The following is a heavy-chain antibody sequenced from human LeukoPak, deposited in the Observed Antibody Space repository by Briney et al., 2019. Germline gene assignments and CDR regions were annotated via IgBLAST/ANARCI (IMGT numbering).Heavy chain of an antibody. J-gene: IGHJ4*02. CDR3: ARGHGSGSYYYLTVFDY. CDR1: GYTFTGYY. Sequence: ASVKVSCKASGYTFTGYYMHWVRQAPGQGLEWMGWINPNSGGTNYAQKFQGRVTMTRDTSISTAYMELSSLRSEDTAVYYCARGHGSGSYYYLTVFDYWGQGTLVTVSS. V-gene: IGHV1-2*02. CDR2: INPNSGGT. D-gene: IGHD3-10*01.